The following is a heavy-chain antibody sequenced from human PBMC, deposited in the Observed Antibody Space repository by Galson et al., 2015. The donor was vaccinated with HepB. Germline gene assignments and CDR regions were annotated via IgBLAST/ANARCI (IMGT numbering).Heavy chain of an antibody. V-gene: IGHV3-30*04. CDR3: AREGGSSWYTY. D-gene: IGHD6-13*01. J-gene: IGHJ4*02. CDR1: GFTFSSYA. Sequence: SLRLSCAASGFTFSSYAMHWVRQAPGKGLEWVAVISYDGSNKYYADSVKGRFTISRDNSKNTLYLQMNSLRAEDTAVYYCAREGGSSWYTYWGQGTLVTVSS. CDR2: ISYDGSNK.